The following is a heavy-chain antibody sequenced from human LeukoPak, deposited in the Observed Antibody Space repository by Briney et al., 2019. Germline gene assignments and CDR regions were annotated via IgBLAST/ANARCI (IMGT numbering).Heavy chain of an antibody. J-gene: IGHJ4*02. CDR1: GFTFDDYA. Sequence: PGRSLRLSCAASGFTFDDYAMHWVRQAPGKGLEWVPAISGSGGSTDYADSVKGRFTISRDNSKNTLYLQMNSLRAEDTAVYYCAKEDSSGYLDYWGQGTLVTVSS. CDR3: AKEDSSGYLDY. CDR2: ISGSGGST. V-gene: IGHV3-23*01. D-gene: IGHD3-22*01.